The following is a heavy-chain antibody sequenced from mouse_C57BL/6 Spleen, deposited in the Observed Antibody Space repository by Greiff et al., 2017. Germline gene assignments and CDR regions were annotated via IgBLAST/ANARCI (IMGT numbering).Heavy chain of an antibody. J-gene: IGHJ2*01. D-gene: IGHD1-1*01. CDR3: ARSLSYYGSSYYFDY. CDR2: IHPNSGST. Sequence: VQLQQPGAELVKPGASVKLSCKASGYTFTSYWMHWVKQRPGQGLEWIGMIHPNSGSTNYNEKFKSKATLTVDKSSSTAYMQLSSLTSEDSAVYCCARSLSYYGSSYYFDYWGQGTTLTVSS. CDR1: GYTFTSYW. V-gene: IGHV1-64*01.